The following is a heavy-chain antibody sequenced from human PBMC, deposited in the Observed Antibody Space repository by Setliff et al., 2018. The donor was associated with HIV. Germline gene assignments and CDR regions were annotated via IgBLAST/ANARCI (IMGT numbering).Heavy chain of an antibody. CDR3: ARGWGLWFGQLSILPLDP. CDR2: LTPHSGDT. CDR1: GYTFLNYD. V-gene: IGHV1-8*01. J-gene: IGHJ5*02. Sequence: ASVKVSCKASGYTFLNYDINWLRQAPGQGLEWMGRLTPHSGDTISADRFQGRLVMTTNTSTTTAFMELSSPRSDDTALYFCARGWGLWFGQLSILPLDPWGQGTLVTVS. D-gene: IGHD3-10*01.